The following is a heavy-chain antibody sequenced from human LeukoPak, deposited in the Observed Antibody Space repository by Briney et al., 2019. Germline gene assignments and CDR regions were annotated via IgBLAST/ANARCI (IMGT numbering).Heavy chain of an antibody. CDR1: GYIFTGHY. D-gene: IGHD5-24*01. J-gene: IGHJ3*02. CDR2: INPKTGGT. Sequence: ASVKVSCKASGYIFTGHYMNWVRQVPGQGLEWMGRINPKTGGTNYAQNFQGRVTMSRDTSISTTYMELSRLRPDDTAVYYCARVGDGLNDAFDIWGQGTMVTVSS. V-gene: IGHV1-2*06. CDR3: ARVGDGLNDAFDI.